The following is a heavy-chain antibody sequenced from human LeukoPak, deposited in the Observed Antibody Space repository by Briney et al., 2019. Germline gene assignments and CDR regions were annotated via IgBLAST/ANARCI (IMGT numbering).Heavy chain of an antibody. CDR3: ARVGGHCTSTSCPPPDY. CDR2: IDSSSRYI. CDR1: GFTFSAYA. D-gene: IGHD2-2*01. V-gene: IGHV3-21*01. J-gene: IGHJ4*02. Sequence: AGGSLRLSCEASGFTFSAYAMTWVRQAPGKGLEWVSFIDSSSRYIYQADSVKGRFTISRDNAKSSVFLQMNSLRAEDTAVYYCARVGGHCTSTSCPPPDYWGQGTQVTVSS.